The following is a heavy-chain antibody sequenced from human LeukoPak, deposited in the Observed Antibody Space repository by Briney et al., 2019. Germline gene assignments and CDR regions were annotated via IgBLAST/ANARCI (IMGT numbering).Heavy chain of an antibody. CDR3: ARLKDDVTNFDY. Sequence: GGSLRLSCAGSGFSFSRDWMAWVRQAPGKGLEWVASINQDVSRIHYVDSVKGRFTISRDNAKSSLFLQMTSLRVEDTAVYYCARLKDDVTNFDYWGQGTLVTVSS. CDR2: INQDVSRI. V-gene: IGHV3-7*01. D-gene: IGHD2-8*01. CDR1: GFSFSRDW. J-gene: IGHJ4*02.